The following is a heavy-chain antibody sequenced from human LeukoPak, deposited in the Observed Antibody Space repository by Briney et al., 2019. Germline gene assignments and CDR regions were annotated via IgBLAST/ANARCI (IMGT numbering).Heavy chain of an antibody. J-gene: IGHJ4*02. CDR3: ARRAGAYSHPYDY. Sequence: PGGSLRLSCAASGFTFSNAWMSWVRQGPGKGLEWVGRIQSKTDGGTTDYAAPVKGRFTISRDDSKNTLFLQMNSLRAEDTAVYYCARRAGAYSHPYDYWGQGTLVTVSS. D-gene: IGHD4/OR15-4a*01. V-gene: IGHV3-15*01. CDR2: IQSKTDGGTT. CDR1: GFTFSNAW.